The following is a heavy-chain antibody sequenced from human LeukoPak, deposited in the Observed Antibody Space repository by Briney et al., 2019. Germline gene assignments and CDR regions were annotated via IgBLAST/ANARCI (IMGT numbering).Heavy chain of an antibody. CDR3: ARLALAYGGGFAHY. D-gene: IGHD3-10*01. J-gene: IGHJ4*02. V-gene: IGHV4-39*01. Sequence: PSETLSLTCTVSGGSFSNSNHYWGWIRQPPGKRLEWIASIYYSGSTYYNPPLKSRVTISVDTSKSQFSLKLSSVTAADTAVYYCARLALAYGGGFAHYWGQGTLVTVSS. CDR2: IYYSGST. CDR1: GGSFSNSNHY.